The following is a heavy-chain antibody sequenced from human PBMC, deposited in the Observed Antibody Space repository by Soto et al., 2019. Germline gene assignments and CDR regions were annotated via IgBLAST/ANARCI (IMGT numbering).Heavy chain of an antibody. CDR2: ISGSGGST. J-gene: IGHJ4*02. V-gene: IGHV3-23*01. Sequence: EVQLLESGGGLVQPGESLRLSCAASGFTFSSYAMSWVRQAPGKGLEWVSTISGSGGSTHYADSVKGQFTISRDNSKNMLYLQVNSLRAEDTAVYYCAKSIVAVAGPVEYWGQGTMVTVSS. CDR3: AKSIVAVAGPVEY. D-gene: IGHD6-19*01. CDR1: GFTFSSYA.